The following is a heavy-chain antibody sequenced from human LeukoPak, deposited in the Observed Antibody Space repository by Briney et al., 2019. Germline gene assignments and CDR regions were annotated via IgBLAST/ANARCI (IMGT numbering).Heavy chain of an antibody. V-gene: IGHV3-30*04. CDR1: GFTFSSYA. J-gene: IGHJ4*02. D-gene: IGHD5-18*01. CDR3: ARVAREWILPTFDY. Sequence: GGSLRLSCAASGFTFSSYAMHWVRQAPGKGLEGVAVISYDGSNKYYADSVKGRFTISRDNSKNTLYLQMNSLRAEDTAVYHCARVAREWILPTFDYWGQGTLVTVSS. CDR2: ISYDGSNK.